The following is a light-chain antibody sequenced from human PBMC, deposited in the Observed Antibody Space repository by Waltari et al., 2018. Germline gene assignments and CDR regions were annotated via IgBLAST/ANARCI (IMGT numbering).Light chain of an antibody. CDR1: SGHSTYA. V-gene: IGLV4-69*01. Sequence: QLMLTQSPSASASLGASVKLTCTLSSGHSTYAIAWHQQQQGKGPRYLMKVNSDGSHIKGGGIPDRFSGSSSGAERYLTISSLQSEDEADYYCQTGGFGIWVFGGGTKLTVL. CDR3: QTGGFGIWV. CDR2: VNSDGSH. J-gene: IGLJ3*02.